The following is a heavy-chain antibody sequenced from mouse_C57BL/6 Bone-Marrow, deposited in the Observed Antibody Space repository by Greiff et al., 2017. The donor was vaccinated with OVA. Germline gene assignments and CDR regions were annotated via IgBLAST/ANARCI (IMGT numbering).Heavy chain of an antibody. CDR1: GYTFTSYW. CDR3: ARITTVVARFDY. Sequence: QVQLQQPGAELVKPGASVKLSCKASGYTFTSYWMQWVKQRPGQGLEWIGEIDPSDSYTNYNQKFKGKATLTVDTSSSTAYMQLSSLTSDDSAVYYCARITTVVARFDYWGQGTTLTVSS. J-gene: IGHJ2*01. D-gene: IGHD1-1*01. CDR2: IDPSDSYT. V-gene: IGHV1-50*01.